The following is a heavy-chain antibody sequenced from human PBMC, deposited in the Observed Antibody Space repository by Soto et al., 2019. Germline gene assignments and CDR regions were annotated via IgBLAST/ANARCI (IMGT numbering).Heavy chain of an antibody. CDR2: INHSGST. CDR1: GGSCSGSF. J-gene: IGHJ6*02. CDR3: ARSHTYYDFWSGYGGPYYYYGMEV. V-gene: IGHV4-34*01. Sequence: SETLSLTCAVYGGSCSGSFWSWICQPPGKGLEWIGEINHSGSTNYNPSLKSRVTISVDTSKNQFSLKLSSVTAADTAVYYCARSHTYYDFWSGYGGPYYYYGMEVWGQGTTVTVSS. D-gene: IGHD3-3*01.